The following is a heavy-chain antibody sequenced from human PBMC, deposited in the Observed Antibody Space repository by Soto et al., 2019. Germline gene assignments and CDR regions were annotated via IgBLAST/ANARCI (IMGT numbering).Heavy chain of an antibody. CDR3: ARVNYYDSGGVYWFDP. V-gene: IGHV4-61*01. D-gene: IGHD3-22*01. CDR1: GGSVSSGSFY. CDR2: IYYSGST. J-gene: IGHJ5*02. Sequence: SETLSLTCTVSGGSVSSGSFYWSWIRQPPGKGLEWLAYIYYSGSTNYNPSLKSRVTISVDTSKNQFSLKLSSLTAADTAVYYCARVNYYDSGGVYWFDPWGQGTLVTVSS.